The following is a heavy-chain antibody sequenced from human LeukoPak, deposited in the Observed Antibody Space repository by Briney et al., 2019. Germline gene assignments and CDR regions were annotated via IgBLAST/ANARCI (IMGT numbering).Heavy chain of an antibody. CDR3: ARSELLWFGGVNSGFDY. J-gene: IGHJ4*02. Sequence: SGTLSLTCTVSGGSISSGSYYWSWIRQPAGKGLEWIGRIYTSGSTNYNPSLKSRVTISVDTSKNQFSLKLNSVTAADTAVYYCARSELLWFGGVNSGFDYWGQGTLVTVSS. V-gene: IGHV4-61*02. D-gene: IGHD3-10*01. CDR1: GGSISSGSYY. CDR2: IYTSGST.